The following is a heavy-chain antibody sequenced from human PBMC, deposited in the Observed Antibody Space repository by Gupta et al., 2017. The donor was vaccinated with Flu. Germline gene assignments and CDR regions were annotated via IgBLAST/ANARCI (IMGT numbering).Heavy chain of an antibody. CDR2: IGQDGRVK. J-gene: IGHJ4*02. CDR1: SNYW. D-gene: IGHD6-19*01. V-gene: IGHV3-7*01. Sequence: SNYWMSWVRQAPGKGLEWVANIGQDGRVKYYLESVKGRFTISRDNAKNSLDLQMNSLRAEDTAVYYCARVRRESISSDCDFWGQGTLVTVSS. CDR3: ARVRRESISSDCDF.